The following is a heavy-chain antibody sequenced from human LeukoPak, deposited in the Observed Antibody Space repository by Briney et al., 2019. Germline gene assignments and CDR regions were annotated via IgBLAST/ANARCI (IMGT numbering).Heavy chain of an antibody. J-gene: IGHJ4*02. Sequence: GGSLRLSCAASGFTFSSYGMHWVRQAPGKGLEWVAVISYDGSNKYYADSVKGRFTISRDNSRNTLYLQMNSLRAEDTAVYYCAKDLERHIVVVTASAVDYWGQGTLVTVSS. CDR2: ISYDGSNK. V-gene: IGHV3-30*18. CDR1: GFTFSSYG. D-gene: IGHD2-21*02. CDR3: AKDLERHIVVVTASAVDY.